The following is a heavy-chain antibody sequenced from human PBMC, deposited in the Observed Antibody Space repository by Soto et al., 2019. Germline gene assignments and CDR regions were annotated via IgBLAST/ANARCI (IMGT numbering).Heavy chain of an antibody. CDR3: ARGPRYCSSTTCFAGVTWFDP. V-gene: IGHV1-18*04. Sequence: QVQLVQSGAEVKKPGASVKVSCKSSGYTFTSYGTSWVRQAPGQGLEWMGWISNFNGNTNYAQKVQGRVILTTATSTTTTYMELRSLRSDDTAFYYCARGPRYCSSTTCFAGVTWFDPWGQGTLVTVSS. CDR1: GYTFTSYG. J-gene: IGHJ5*02. CDR2: ISNFNGNT. D-gene: IGHD2-2*01.